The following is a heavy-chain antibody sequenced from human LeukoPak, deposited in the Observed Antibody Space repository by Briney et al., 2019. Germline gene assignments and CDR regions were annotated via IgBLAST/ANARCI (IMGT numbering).Heavy chain of an antibody. J-gene: IGHJ4*02. CDR2: IYTSGST. V-gene: IGHV4-61*02. CDR1: GGSISSGSYY. D-gene: IGHD4-23*01. CDR3: AREPTVEYFDY. Sequence: SQTLSLTCTVSGGSISSGSYYWSWIRQPAGKGLEWIGRIYTSGSTNYNPSLKSRVTISVDTSKNQFSLKLSSVTAADTAVYYCAREPTVEYFDYWGQGTLVAVSS.